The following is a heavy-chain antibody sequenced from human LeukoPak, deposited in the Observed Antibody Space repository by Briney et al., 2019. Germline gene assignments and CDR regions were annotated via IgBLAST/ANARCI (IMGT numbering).Heavy chain of an antibody. D-gene: IGHD6-13*01. CDR1: GFTFSSYS. CDR2: ISSSSSYI. V-gene: IGHV3-21*01. J-gene: IGHJ4*02. CDR3: ARARIAAAGTGY. Sequence: PGGSLRLSCAASGFTFSSYSMNWVRQAPGKGLEWVSSISSSSSYIYYADSVKGRFTISRDNAKNSLYLQMNSLRAEDTAVYYCARARIAAAGTGYWGQGTLVTVSS.